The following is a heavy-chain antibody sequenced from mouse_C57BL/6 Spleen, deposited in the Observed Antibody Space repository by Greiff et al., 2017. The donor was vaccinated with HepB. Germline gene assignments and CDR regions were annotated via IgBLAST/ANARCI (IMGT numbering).Heavy chain of an antibody. CDR1: GYTFTSYW. J-gene: IGHJ4*01. D-gene: IGHD2-1*01. V-gene: IGHV1-7*01. CDR2: INPSSGYT. CDR3: ARNYGNYGAMDY. Sequence: VQLQQSGAELAKPGASVKLSCKASGYTFTSYWMHWVKQRPGQGLEWIGYINPSSGYTKYNQKFKDKATLTEYKSSSTAYMQLSSLTYEDSAVYYCARNYGNYGAMDYWGQGTSVTVSS.